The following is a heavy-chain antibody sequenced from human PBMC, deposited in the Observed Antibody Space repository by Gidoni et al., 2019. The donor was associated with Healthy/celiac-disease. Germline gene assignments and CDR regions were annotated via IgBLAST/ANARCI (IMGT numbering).Heavy chain of an antibody. CDR2: IWYDGSNK. J-gene: IGHJ4*02. V-gene: IGHV3-33*01. CDR3: ARDRPSDGDY. Sequence: LEWVAVIWYDGSNKYYADSVKGRFTISRDNSKNTLYLQMNSLRAEDTAVYYCARDRPSDGDYWGQGTLVTVSS. D-gene: IGHD2-21*02.